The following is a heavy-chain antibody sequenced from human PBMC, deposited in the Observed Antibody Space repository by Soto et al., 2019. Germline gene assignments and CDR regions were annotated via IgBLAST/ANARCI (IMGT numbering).Heavy chain of an antibody. J-gene: IGHJ4*02. CDR1: GFTFSDYS. CDR2: ISSDNNYI. CDR3: ARGRTCTGASCYGGGDY. D-gene: IGHD2-15*01. V-gene: IGHV3-21*06. Sequence: SVGSLRLSCAASGFTFSDYSMNWMRQAPGEGLEWVASISSDNNYIYYRDSVEGRFTISRDNAKNSLYLQMTSLGAEDTAVYYCARGRTCTGASCYGGGDYWGQGTLVTVSS.